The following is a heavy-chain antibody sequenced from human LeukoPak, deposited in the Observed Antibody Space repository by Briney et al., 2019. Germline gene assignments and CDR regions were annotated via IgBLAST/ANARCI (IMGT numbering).Heavy chain of an antibody. D-gene: IGHD3-16*01. CDR1: GYTFTCYG. CDR3: ARDPESGLLGGSEGNWFDP. Sequence: ASVKVSCKASGYTFTCYGISWVRQAPGQGLEWMGWISAYNGNTNYAQKLQGRVTMTTDTSTSTAYMELRSLRSDDTAVYYCARDPESGLLGGSEGNWFDPWGQGTLVTVSS. CDR2: ISAYNGNT. J-gene: IGHJ5*02. V-gene: IGHV1-18*01.